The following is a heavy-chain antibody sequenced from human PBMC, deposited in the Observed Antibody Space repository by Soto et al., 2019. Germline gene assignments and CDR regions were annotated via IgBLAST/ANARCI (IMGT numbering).Heavy chain of an antibody. CDR3: ARDGGRDGYFGNWLDP. CDR2: IIPIFGTT. J-gene: IGHJ5*02. V-gene: IGHV1-69*12. Sequence: QVQLVQSGAEVKKPESSVKVSCKASGGTFSNYAISWVRQAPGQGLEWVGGIIPIFGTTNFAQKFQGRVTITAXXXTXXAYMELSGLRSEDTAVYYCARDGGRDGYFGNWLDPWGQGTLVTVSS. D-gene: IGHD5-12*01. CDR1: GGTFSNYA.